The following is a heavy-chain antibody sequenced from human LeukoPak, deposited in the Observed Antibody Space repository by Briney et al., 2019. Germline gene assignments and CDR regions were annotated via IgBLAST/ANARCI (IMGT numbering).Heavy chain of an antibody. CDR1: GSTFSNYG. Sequence: PGGSLRLSCAASGSTFSNYGIHWVRQAPGKGLEWVAVIWSDGINKYYVDSVKGRFTISRDNSKNTLYLQMNSLRADDTAVYYCARSTYSSSSYYFDYWGQGSLVTVSS. CDR3: ARSTYSSSSYYFDY. CDR2: IWSDGINK. J-gene: IGHJ4*02. V-gene: IGHV3-33*01. D-gene: IGHD6-13*01.